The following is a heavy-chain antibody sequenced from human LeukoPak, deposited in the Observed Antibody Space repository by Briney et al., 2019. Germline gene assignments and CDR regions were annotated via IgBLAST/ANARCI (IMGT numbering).Heavy chain of an antibody. CDR1: GFTFSSYG. J-gene: IGHJ4*02. CDR3: ARWRGGMGLLNPPYFDY. V-gene: IGHV3-30*03. D-gene: IGHD3-3*01. CDR2: ISYDGSNK. Sequence: GGSLRLSCAASGFTFSSYGMYWVRQAPGKGLEWVAVISYDGSNKYYADSVKGRFTISRDNSKNTLYLQMNSLRAEDTAVYSCARWRGGMGLLNPPYFDYWGLGTLVTVSS.